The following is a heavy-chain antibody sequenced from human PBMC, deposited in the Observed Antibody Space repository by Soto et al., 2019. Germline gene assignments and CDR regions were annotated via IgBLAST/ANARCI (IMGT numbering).Heavy chain of an antibody. CDR1: GYTFTNYV. J-gene: IGHJ3*02. V-gene: IGHV1-3*04. CDR3: AREGVASATQPWGEAFDI. Sequence: QVQLVQSGAEVKKPGASVKVSCKASGYTFTNYVIHWVRQAPGQSLEWMGWVGIGSTKTDYSQKFLGRVTFSRDTSANTAHMELSGLKSEDTAVYYCAREGVASATQPWGEAFDIWGQGTMVTVSS. CDR2: VGIGSTKT. D-gene: IGHD3-16*01.